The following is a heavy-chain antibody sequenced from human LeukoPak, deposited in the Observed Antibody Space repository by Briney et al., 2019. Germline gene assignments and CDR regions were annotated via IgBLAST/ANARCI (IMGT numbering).Heavy chain of an antibody. CDR2: ISWNSGSI. J-gene: IGHJ3*02. Sequence: GRSLRLSCAASGFTFDDYAMHWVRQAPGKGLEWVSGISWNSGSIGYADSVKGRFTISRDNAKNSLYLQMNSLRAEDTALYYCAKGAIETSWGGSAFGIWGQGTMVTVSS. CDR3: AKGAIETSWGGSAFGI. D-gene: IGHD3-3*01. V-gene: IGHV3-9*01. CDR1: GFTFDDYA.